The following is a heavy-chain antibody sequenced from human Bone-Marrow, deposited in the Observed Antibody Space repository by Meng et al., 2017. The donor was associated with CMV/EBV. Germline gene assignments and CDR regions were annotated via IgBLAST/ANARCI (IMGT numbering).Heavy chain of an antibody. V-gene: IGHV3-7*01. D-gene: IGHD2/OR15-2a*01. CDR1: GFTFSNYW. Sequence: GGSLRLSCAASGFTFSNYWMSWVRQAPGKGLEWVANIKQDGSETYYVDSVKGRFTISRDNAKNSLYLQMNSLRAEDAAVYYCARKLVTTFRFYYYYNAMAVWGQGHTVTGSS. CDR3: ARKLVTTFRFYYYYNAMAV. J-gene: IGHJ6*01. CDR2: IKQDGSET.